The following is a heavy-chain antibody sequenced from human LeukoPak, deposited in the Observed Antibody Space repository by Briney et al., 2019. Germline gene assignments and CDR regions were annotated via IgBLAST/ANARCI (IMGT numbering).Heavy chain of an antibody. CDR1: GGSISSSSYY. CDR2: IYYSGST. J-gene: IGHJ3*01. CDR3: ARHRLGSDDAFDV. D-gene: IGHD3-10*02. V-gene: IGHV4-39*01. Sequence: SETLSLTCTVSGGSISSSSYYWGWIRQPPGKGLEWIGTIYYSGSTYYNPSLKSRVTISVDTSKNQFSLKLSSVTAADTAVFCCARHRLGSDDAFDVWGQGTMVTVS.